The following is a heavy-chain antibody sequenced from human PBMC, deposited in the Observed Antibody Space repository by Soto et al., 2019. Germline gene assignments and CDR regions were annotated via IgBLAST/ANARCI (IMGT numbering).Heavy chain of an antibody. Sequence: PSETLSLTCTVSGGSISYYGYYWGRLRQRQGQGLEWIGSIYYRGSTYYSPPLNSLVTLVGVTLKTQFSLYLLSVTSADTAVYFCTRRAGGSPSYRTYYLDYWGQGTLVTVSS. J-gene: IGHJ4*02. CDR3: TRRAGGSPSYRTYYLDY. CDR1: GGSISYYGYY. CDR2: IYYRGST. V-gene: IGHV4-39*01. D-gene: IGHD3-16*01.